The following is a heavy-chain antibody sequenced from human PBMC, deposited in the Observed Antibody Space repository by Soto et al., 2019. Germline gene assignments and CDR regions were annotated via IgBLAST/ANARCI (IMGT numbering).Heavy chain of an antibody. CDR2: INHSGST. J-gene: IGHJ4*02. D-gene: IGHD2-15*01. V-gene: IGHV4-34*01. Sequence: SETLSLTCAVYGGSFSGYYWSWIRQPPGKGLEWIGEINHSGSTNYNPSLKSRVTISVDTSKNQFSLKLSSVTAADTAVYYCASDEDCSGGSCYRTRWGQGTLVTVSS. CDR3: ASDEDCSGGSCYRTR. CDR1: GGSFSGYY.